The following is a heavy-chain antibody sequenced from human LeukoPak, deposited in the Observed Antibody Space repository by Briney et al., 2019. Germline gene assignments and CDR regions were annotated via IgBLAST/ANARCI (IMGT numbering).Heavy chain of an antibody. CDR2: ISGSGDNT. CDR1: GFTFSSYA. J-gene: IGHJ4*02. CDR3: AKGSYYDSSGSFYFDY. Sequence: PGGSLRLSGAASGFTFSSYAMSWVRQAPGKGLEWGSGISGSGDNTYYADSVKGRFTISRDNSKNTLYVQVNSLGTEDTAAYYCAKGSYYDSSGSFYFDYWGQGTLVTVSS. D-gene: IGHD3-22*01. V-gene: IGHV3-23*01.